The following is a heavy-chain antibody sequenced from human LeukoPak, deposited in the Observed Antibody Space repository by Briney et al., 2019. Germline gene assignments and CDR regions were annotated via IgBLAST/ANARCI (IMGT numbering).Heavy chain of an antibody. CDR3: AKPYYYGSGSYGDYYFDY. Sequence: PGGSLRLSCAASGFTFSSYGMHWVRQAPGKGLEWVAFIRYDGSNKYYADSVKGRFTISRDNSKNTLYLQMNSLRAEDTAVYYCAKPYYYGSGSYGDYYFDYWGQGTLVTVSS. V-gene: IGHV3-30*02. CDR2: IRYDGSNK. D-gene: IGHD3-10*01. J-gene: IGHJ4*02. CDR1: GFTFSSYG.